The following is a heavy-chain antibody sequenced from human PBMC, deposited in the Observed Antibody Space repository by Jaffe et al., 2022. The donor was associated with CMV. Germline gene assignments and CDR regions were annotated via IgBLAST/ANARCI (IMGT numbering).Heavy chain of an antibody. CDR2: ISSNGGST. J-gene: IGHJ4*02. D-gene: IGHD5-12*01. Sequence: EVQLVESGGGLVQPGGSLRLSCSASGFTFSSYAMHWVRQAPGKGLEYVSAISSNGGSTYYADSVKGRFTISRDNSKNTLYLQMSSLRAEDTAVYYCVKDTGYSGYGVPRVFDYWGQGTLVTVSS. V-gene: IGHV3-64D*06. CDR1: GFTFSSYA. CDR3: VKDTGYSGYGVPRVFDY.